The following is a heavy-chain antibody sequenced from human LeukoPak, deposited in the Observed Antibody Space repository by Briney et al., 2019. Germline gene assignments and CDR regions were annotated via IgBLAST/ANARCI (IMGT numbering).Heavy chain of an antibody. CDR2: ISGSGSTT. Sequence: PGGSLRLSCAASGFTFSSYAMSWVRQAPGKGLEWVSAISGSGSTTYYADSVKGRFTISRDNSKNTLYLQMNSLRAEDTAVYYCAKDPHIVVVTAIIDYWGQGTLVTVSS. V-gene: IGHV3-23*01. CDR3: AKDPHIVVVTAIIDY. J-gene: IGHJ4*02. D-gene: IGHD2-21*02. CDR1: GFTFSSYA.